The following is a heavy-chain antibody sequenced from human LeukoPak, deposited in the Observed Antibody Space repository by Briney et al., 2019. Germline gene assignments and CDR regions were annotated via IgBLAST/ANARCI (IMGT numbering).Heavy chain of an antibody. V-gene: IGHV4-34*01. J-gene: IGHJ4*02. D-gene: IGHD3-22*01. CDR3: AGDYYDSSGYYSSTDY. CDR2: INHSGST. Sequence: SETLSLTCAVYGGSFSGYYWSWIRQPPGKGLEWIGEINHSGSTNYNPSLKSRVTISVDTSKNQFSLKLSSVTAADTAVYYCAGDYYDSSGYYSSTDYWGQGTLVTVSS. CDR1: GGSFSGYY.